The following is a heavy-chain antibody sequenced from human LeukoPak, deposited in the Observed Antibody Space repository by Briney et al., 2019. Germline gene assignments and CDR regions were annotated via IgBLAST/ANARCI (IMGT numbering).Heavy chain of an antibody. CDR2: IYYSGST. D-gene: IGHD3-10*01. CDR3: VRGTSGSCVDY. J-gene: IGHJ4*02. V-gene: IGHV4-39*07. CDR1: DGSISSSSYY. Sequence: PSETLSLTCTVSDGSISSSSYYWGWIRQPPGKGLEWIGSIYYSGSTYYNPSLKSRVTISVDTSKNQFSLKLSSVTAADTAVYYCVRGTSGSCVDYWGQGTLVTVSS.